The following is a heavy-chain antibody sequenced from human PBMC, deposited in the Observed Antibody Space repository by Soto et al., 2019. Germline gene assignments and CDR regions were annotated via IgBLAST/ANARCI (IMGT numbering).Heavy chain of an antibody. CDR3: AREVPPSNNFDY. V-gene: IGHV3-33*01. Sequence: PGGSLRLSCAASGFTFSSYGMHWVRQAPGKGLEWVAVIWYDGSNKYYADSVKGRFTISRDNSKNTLYLQMNSLRAEDTAVYYCAREVPPSNNFDYWGQGTLVTVPQ. CDR1: GFTFSSYG. J-gene: IGHJ4*02. CDR2: IWYDGSNK. D-gene: IGHD4-4*01.